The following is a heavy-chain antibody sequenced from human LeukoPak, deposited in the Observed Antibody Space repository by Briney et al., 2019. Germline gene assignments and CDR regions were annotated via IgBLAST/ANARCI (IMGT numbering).Heavy chain of an antibody. J-gene: IGHJ3*02. D-gene: IGHD6-13*01. CDR3: ARARTGIAAPGAFDI. Sequence: GGSLRLSCAASGFTFSSFSMNWVRQAPGKGLEWVSSISPSGSLISYADSVKGRFTISRDNTNNSVYLQMSSLRAEDTAVYYCARARTGIAAPGAFDIWGQGTMVTVSS. V-gene: IGHV3-21*01. CDR1: GFTFSSFS. CDR2: ISPSGSLI.